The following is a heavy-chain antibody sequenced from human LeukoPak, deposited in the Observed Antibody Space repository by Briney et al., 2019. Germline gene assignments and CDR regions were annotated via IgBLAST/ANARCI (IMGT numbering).Heavy chain of an antibody. V-gene: IGHV3-7*01. CDR1: GFTFSIYW. CDR3: ARSLRYFDWLHTSYYFDY. CDR2: IKQEGSEK. D-gene: IGHD3-9*01. J-gene: IGHJ4*02. Sequence: GGSLRLSCAASGFTFSIYWMSWVRQAPGKGLECVANIKQEGSEKYYVDSVKGRFTISRDNAKNSLYLQMNSLRAEDTAVYYCARSLRYFDWLHTSYYFDYWGQGTLVTVSS.